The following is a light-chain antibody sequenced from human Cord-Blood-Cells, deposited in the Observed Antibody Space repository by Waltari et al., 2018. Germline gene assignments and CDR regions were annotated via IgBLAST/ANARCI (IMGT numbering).Light chain of an antibody. Sequence: DIQMTQSPSTLSAPLGDRVTITCRSNQSLSSWLAWYQQKPGKAPKLLIYKASSLESGVPSRFSGSGSGTEFTLTISSLQPDDLATYYCQQYNSYPYTFGQGTKLEIK. J-gene: IGKJ2*01. CDR2: KAS. V-gene: IGKV1-5*03. CDR3: QQYNSYPYT. CDR1: QSLSSW.